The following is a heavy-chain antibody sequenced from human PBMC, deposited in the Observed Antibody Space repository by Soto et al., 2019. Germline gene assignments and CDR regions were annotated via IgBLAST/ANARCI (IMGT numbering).Heavy chain of an antibody. CDR3: ARIRAELGYCSGPSCLPYYNGMDV. CDR1: GYTFTSYG. Sequence: QVQLVQSGAEVKKPGASVKVSCKAAGYTFTSYGISWVRQAPGQGLEWMGWISAYNGNTDYAQKVQGRVTMTTDTYTTTVYMDLRRLRSDDTAVYYCARIRAELGYCSGPSCLPYYNGMDVWGQGTTVTVSS. V-gene: IGHV1-18*01. D-gene: IGHD2-15*01. CDR2: ISAYNGNT. J-gene: IGHJ6*02.